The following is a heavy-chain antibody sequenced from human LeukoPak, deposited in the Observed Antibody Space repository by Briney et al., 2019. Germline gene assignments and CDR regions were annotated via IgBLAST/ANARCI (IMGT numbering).Heavy chain of an antibody. CDR3: ARGYYYGSGSHYMDV. CDR2: INHSGST. CDR1: GGSFSGYY. D-gene: IGHD3-10*01. Sequence: SETLSLTCAVYGGSFSGYYWSWIRQPTGKGLEWIGEINHSGSTNYNPPLKSRVTISVDTPKNQFSLKLSSVTAADTAVYYCARGYYYGSGSHYMDVWGKGTTVTVS. J-gene: IGHJ6*03. V-gene: IGHV4-34*01.